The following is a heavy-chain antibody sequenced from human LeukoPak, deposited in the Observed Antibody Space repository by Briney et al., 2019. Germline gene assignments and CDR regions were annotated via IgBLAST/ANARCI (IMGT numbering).Heavy chain of an antibody. J-gene: IGHJ3*02. V-gene: IGHV3-23*01. Sequence: PGGSLRLSCAGSGFPFSSDAMNWVRQAPGKGLEWVASISGSTGSTQYADSVKGRFTISRDNSDNTLYVQMNSLRVEDTAVYYCARESYGSGHCAAFGIWGQGTLVTVSS. CDR2: ISGSTGST. CDR1: GFPFSSDA. D-gene: IGHD3-16*01. CDR3: ARESYGSGHCAAFGI.